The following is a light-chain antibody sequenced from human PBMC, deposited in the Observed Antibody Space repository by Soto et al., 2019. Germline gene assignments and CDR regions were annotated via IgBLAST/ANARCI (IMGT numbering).Light chain of an antibody. CDR1: SSDVGGYNF. J-gene: IGLJ2*01. V-gene: IGLV2-8*01. CDR2: DVT. CDR3: SSYAGSSVPVA. Sequence: QSALTQPPSASGSPGQSVTISCTGASSDVGGYNFVSWYQQHPGKAPKLMIYDVTKRPSGVPDRFSDSKSGNTASLTVSGLQADDEADYYCSSYAGSSVPVAFGGGTKVTVL.